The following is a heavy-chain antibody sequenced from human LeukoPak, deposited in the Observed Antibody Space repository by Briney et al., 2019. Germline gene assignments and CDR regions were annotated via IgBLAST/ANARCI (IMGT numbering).Heavy chain of an antibody. J-gene: IGHJ6*02. CDR1: GFTFSSYW. Sequence: PGGSLRLSCAASGFTFSSYWMSWFRQAPGKGLEWVANIKQDGSEKYYVDSVKGRFTISRDNAKNSLYLQMNSLRAEDTAVYYCARGKGSYSSSWYPFYYYYYGMDVWGQGTTVTVSS. V-gene: IGHV3-7*01. CDR2: IKQDGSEK. D-gene: IGHD6-13*01. CDR3: ARGKGSYSSSWYPFYYYYYGMDV.